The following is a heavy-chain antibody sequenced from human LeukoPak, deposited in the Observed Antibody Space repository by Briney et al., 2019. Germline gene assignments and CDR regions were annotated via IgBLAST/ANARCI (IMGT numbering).Heavy chain of an antibody. Sequence: GGSLRLSCAASGFTFSSYGMSWVRQAPGKGLEWVSSISSSSSYIYYADSVKGRFTISRDNAKNSLYLQMNSLRAEDTAVYYCARADAVTLDYWGQGTLVTVSS. D-gene: IGHD4-23*01. CDR2: ISSSSSYI. J-gene: IGHJ4*02. V-gene: IGHV3-21*01. CDR1: GFTFSSYG. CDR3: ARADAVTLDY.